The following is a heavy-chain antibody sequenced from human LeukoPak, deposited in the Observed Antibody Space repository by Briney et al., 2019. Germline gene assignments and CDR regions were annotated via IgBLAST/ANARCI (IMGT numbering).Heavy chain of an antibody. CDR3: ARRPYGSGSAFYYFDY. CDR2: IYYSGST. D-gene: IGHD3-10*01. Sequence: SETLSLTCTVSGGSISSSSYYWGWIRQPPGKGLEWIGSIYYSGSTYYNPSLKSRVTISVDTSKSQFSLKLSSVTAADTAVYYYARRPYGSGSAFYYFDYWGQGTLVTVSS. V-gene: IGHV4-39*01. CDR1: GGSISSSSYY. J-gene: IGHJ4*02.